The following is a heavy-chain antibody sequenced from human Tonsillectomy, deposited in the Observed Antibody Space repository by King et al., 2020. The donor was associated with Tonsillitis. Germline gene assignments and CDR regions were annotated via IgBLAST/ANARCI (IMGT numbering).Heavy chain of an antibody. CDR2: IWYDVSDK. J-gene: IGHJ4*02. D-gene: IGHD3-3*01. V-gene: IGHV3-33*01. CDR1: GFTFSNYG. CDR3: ARDQWRGSDGFDY. Sequence: HVQLVESGGGVVQPGRSLRLSCAASGFTFSNYGMHWVRQAPGKGLEWVAVIWYDVSDKYYADSVKGRFTISRDNSKNTVYLQMNSLRAEDTAVYYCARDQWRGSDGFDYWGQGTLVTVSS.